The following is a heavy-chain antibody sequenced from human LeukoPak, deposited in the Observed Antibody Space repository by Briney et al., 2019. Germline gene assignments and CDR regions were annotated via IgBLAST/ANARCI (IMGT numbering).Heavy chain of an antibody. CDR3: ANYDYGDYVGAFDI. V-gene: IGHV3-7*01. Sequence: GGSLRLSCAASGFTFSSYWMSWVRQAPGKGLEWVANIKQDGSEKYYVDSVKGRFTISRDNAKNSLYLQMNSLRAEDTAVYYCANYDYGDYVGAFDIWGQGTMVTASS. CDR1: GFTFSSYW. D-gene: IGHD4-17*01. J-gene: IGHJ3*02. CDR2: IKQDGSEK.